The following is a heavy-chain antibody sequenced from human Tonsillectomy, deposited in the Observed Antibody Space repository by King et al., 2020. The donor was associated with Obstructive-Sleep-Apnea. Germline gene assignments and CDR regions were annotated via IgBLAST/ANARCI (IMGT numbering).Heavy chain of an antibody. CDR1: GFTFSTYA. J-gene: IGHJ6*02. CDR2: ISYDGSNK. CDR3: AGDLDYYGSGNQHYYYYYGMDV. V-gene: IGHV3-30*09. Sequence: VQLVESGGGVVQPGRSLRLSCAASGFTFSTYAMHWVRQAPGKGLEWVAVISYDGSNKYCADSVKGRFAISRENSKNTLCLQMNSLRAEDTAVYYCAGDLDYYGSGNQHYYYYYGMDVWGQGTTVTVSS. D-gene: IGHD3-10*01.